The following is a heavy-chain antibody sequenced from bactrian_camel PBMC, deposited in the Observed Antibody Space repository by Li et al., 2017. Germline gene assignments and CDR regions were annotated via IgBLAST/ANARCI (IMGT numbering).Heavy chain of an antibody. V-gene: IGHV3S67*01. CDR2: IRSDGST. CDR3: AAKITSSWLLNSLNSGWYND. J-gene: IGHJ4*01. Sequence: EVQLVESGGGTVQAGGSLRLSCTGSGYTASRYCMGWFRQAPGKEREGVAAIRSDGSTSYSASVKGRFTISLDNAKNTVYLQMNSLKPEDTGLYYCAAKITSSWLLNSLNSGWYNDWGQGTQVTVS. CDR1: GYTASRYC. D-gene: IGHD4*01.